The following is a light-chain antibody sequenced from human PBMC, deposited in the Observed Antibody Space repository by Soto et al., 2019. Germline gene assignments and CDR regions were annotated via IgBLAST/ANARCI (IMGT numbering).Light chain of an antibody. V-gene: IGLV2-14*01. CDR3: TSYTSASTYV. CDR2: NVS. Sequence: QSELTQPAYVSGSHGQSIAISCTGTSSDVGGHDSVSWYQQHPGKAPKLMIYNVSDRPSGVSNRFSGSKSGNTASLTISGLLAEDEADYFCTSYTSASTYVFGAGTKVTVL. CDR1: SSDVGGHDS. J-gene: IGLJ1*01.